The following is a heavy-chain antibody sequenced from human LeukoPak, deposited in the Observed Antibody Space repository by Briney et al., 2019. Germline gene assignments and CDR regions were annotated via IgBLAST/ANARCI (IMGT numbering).Heavy chain of an antibody. J-gene: IGHJ3*02. CDR1: GGSISSGSHY. CDR2: IYTSGST. V-gene: IGHV4-61*02. Sequence: SETLSLTCTVSGGSISSGSHYWSWIRQPAGKGLEWIGRIYTSGSTNYNPSLKGRVTISVDTSNNQFSLRLSSVTAADTAVYYCAGGTVLLWFGELLPDAFDIWGQGTMVTVSS. CDR3: AGGTVLLWFGELLPDAFDI. D-gene: IGHD3-10*01.